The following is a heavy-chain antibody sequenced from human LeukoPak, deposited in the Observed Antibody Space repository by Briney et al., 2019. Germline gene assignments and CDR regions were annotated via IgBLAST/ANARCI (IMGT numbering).Heavy chain of an antibody. J-gene: IGHJ4*02. CDR1: GFTFSSYS. V-gene: IGHV3-48*04. Sequence: GGSLRLSCAASGFTFSSYSMNWVRQAPGKGLEWVSYISSSSSTIYYADSVKGRFTISRDNAKNSLYLQMNSLRAEDTAVYYCARVKTVRGVIPYYWGQGTLVTVSS. D-gene: IGHD3-10*01. CDR2: ISSSSSTI. CDR3: ARVKTVRGVIPYY.